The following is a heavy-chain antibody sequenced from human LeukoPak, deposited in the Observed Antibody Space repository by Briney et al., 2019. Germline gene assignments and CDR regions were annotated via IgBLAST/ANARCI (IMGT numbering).Heavy chain of an antibody. D-gene: IGHD2-2*01. V-gene: IGHV3-21*01. CDR1: GFTFSSYS. Sequence: GGSLRLSCAASGFTFSSYSMHWVRQAPGKGLEWVSSISSDSNYIFYADSVQGRFSISRDNAENSLFLQMNSLRAEDTAVYYCASRYCTSTNCYAFDIWGQGTMVTVSS. CDR3: ASRYCTSTNCYAFDI. CDR2: ISSDSNYI. J-gene: IGHJ3*02.